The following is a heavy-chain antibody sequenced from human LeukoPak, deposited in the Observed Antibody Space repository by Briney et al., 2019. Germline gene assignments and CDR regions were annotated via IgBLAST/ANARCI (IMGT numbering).Heavy chain of an antibody. CDR3: ARGKCSSTSCYWRDDY. J-gene: IGHJ4*02. CDR1: GYTFTSYC. Sequence: ASVKVSCKASGYTFTSYCISWVRQAPGQGLEWMGRISAYNGNTNYAQKLQGRVTMTTDTSTSTAYMELRSLRSDDTAVYYCARGKCSSTSCYWRDDYWGQGTLVTVSS. V-gene: IGHV1-18*01. D-gene: IGHD2-2*01. CDR2: ISAYNGNT.